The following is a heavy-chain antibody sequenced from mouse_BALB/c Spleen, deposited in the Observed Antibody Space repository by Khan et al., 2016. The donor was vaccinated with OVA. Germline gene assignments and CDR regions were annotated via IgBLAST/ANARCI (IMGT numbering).Heavy chain of an antibody. V-gene: IGHV2-9*02. J-gene: IGHJ4*01. CDR1: GFSLTSYG. CDR3: AGFYAPYYAMAY. D-gene: IGHD2-3*01. CDR2: IWAGGST. Sequence: QVQLKESGPGLVAPSQSLSITCTVSGFSLTSYGVNWVRQPPGKGLEWLGVIWAGGSTNYNSALMSRRSISKDNSKSHVFLQMHSLPTDDTAMYYCAGFYAPYYAMAYWGQGTSVTVSS.